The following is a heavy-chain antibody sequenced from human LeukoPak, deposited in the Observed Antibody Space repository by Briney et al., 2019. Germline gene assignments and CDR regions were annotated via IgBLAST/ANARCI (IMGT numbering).Heavy chain of an antibody. D-gene: IGHD2-15*01. J-gene: IGHJ4*02. V-gene: IGHV1-8*01. Sequence: ASVKVSCKASGYTFTSYDINWVRQATGQGLEWMGWMNPNSGNTGYAQKFQGRVTMTRNTSISTAYMELSGLRSEDTAVYYCARGRRGSYYFDYWGQGTLVTVSS. CDR3: ARGRRGSYYFDY. CDR2: MNPNSGNT. CDR1: GYTFTSYD.